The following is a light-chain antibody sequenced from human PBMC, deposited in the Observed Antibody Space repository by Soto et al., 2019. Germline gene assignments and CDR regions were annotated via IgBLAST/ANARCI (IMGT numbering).Light chain of an antibody. CDR1: QNVYNNL. V-gene: IGKV3-20*01. CDR2: DAE. Sequence: EIVLTQSPGTTSLSPGDRATLSCRASQNVYNNLLAWYKQRPGQAPRLLIYDAEERATGIPDRFSGSGSGTDFTLTISRLEPEDFAVYYCQQYGDSSFTFGGGTKVDIK. J-gene: IGKJ4*01. CDR3: QQYGDSSFT.